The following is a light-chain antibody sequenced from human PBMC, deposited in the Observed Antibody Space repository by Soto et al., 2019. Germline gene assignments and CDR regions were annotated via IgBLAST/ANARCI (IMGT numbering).Light chain of an antibody. V-gene: IGKV3-15*01. CDR2: GAS. CDR3: QQYNNCPPYT. CDR1: QSVSSD. J-gene: IGKJ2*01. Sequence: EIVMTQSPATLSVSPGDGATLSCRASQSVSSDLAWYQLKPGQAPRLLIYGASTRATGLPTRFSGSRSGTALTRPISSLQSEDFAVYYGQQYNNCPPYTYGQGTKLEIK.